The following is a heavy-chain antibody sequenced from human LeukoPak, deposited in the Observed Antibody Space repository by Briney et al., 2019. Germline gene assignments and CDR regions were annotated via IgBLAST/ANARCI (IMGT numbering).Heavy chain of an antibody. V-gene: IGHV3-23*01. CDR2: ISGSGGST. D-gene: IGHD3-22*01. CDR1: GLTFSSYA. J-gene: IGHJ4*02. Sequence: QTGGSLRLSCAASGLTFSSYAMSWVRQARGKGLEWVSAISGSGGSTYYADSVKGRFTISRDNSKNTLYLQMNSLRAEDTAVYYCAKGRGGSGYNYFDYWGQGTLVTVSS. CDR3: AKGRGGSGYNYFDY.